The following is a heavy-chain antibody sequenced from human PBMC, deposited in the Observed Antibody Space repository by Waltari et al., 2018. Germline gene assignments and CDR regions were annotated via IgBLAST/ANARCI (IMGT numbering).Heavy chain of an antibody. Sequence: QVQLVQSGAEVKKPGSSVKVSCKASGGTFSSYAISWVRQAPGQGLEWMGGIIRSFGTANYAQKFQGRVTITADESTSTAYMELSSLRSEDTAVYYCARGGGIRFLEWFRLDYWGQGTLVTVSS. CDR1: GGTFSSYA. V-gene: IGHV1-69*01. J-gene: IGHJ4*02. CDR3: ARGGGIRFLEWFRLDY. D-gene: IGHD3-3*01. CDR2: IIRSFGTA.